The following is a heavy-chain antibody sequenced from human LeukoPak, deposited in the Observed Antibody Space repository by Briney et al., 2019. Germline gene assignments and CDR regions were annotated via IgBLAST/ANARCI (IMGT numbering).Heavy chain of an antibody. D-gene: IGHD6-19*01. CDR3: ARTNIAVAGYYYYGMDV. CDR2: IYYSGST. Sequence: SETLSLTCTVSGGSISSSSYYWGWIRQPPGKGLEWIGSIYYSGSTHYNPSLKSRVTISVDTSKNQFSLKLSSVTAADTAVYYCARTNIAVAGYYYYGMDVWGQGTTVTVSS. J-gene: IGHJ6*02. V-gene: IGHV4-39*01. CDR1: GGSISSSSYY.